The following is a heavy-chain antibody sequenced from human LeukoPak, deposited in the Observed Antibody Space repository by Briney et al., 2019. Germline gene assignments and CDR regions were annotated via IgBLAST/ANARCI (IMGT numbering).Heavy chain of an antibody. J-gene: IGHJ4*02. CDR1: WFTLSSNY. CDR3: ARGPDYGDYGADY. D-gene: IGHD4-17*01. CDR2: IYSGGST. Sequence: GGALRLSCAASWFTLSSNYMSWGRQAPGKGVEWVSVIYSGGSTYYADSVKGRFTISRDNSKNTLYLQMNSLRAEDTAVYYCARGPDYGDYGADYWGQGTLVTVSS. V-gene: IGHV3-53*01.